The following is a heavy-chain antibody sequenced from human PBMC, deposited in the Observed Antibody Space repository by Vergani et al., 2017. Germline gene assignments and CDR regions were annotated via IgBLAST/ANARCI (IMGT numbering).Heavy chain of an antibody. V-gene: IGHV3-30-3*01. Sequence: QVQLVESGGGVVQPGRSLRLSCAASGFTFSSYAMHWVRQAPGKGLEWVAVISYDGSNKYYADSVKGRFTISRDNSKNTLYLQMNSLRAEDTAVYYCARDGGSRRWQWLVRGDLGNWFDPWGQGTLVTVSS. CDR2: ISYDGSNK. D-gene: IGHD6-19*01. CDR3: ARDGGSRRWQWLVRGDLGNWFDP. CDR1: GFTFSSYA. J-gene: IGHJ5*02.